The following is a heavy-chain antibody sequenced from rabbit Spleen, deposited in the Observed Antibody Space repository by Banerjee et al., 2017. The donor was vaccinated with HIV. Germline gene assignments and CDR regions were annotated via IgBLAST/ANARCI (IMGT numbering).Heavy chain of an antibody. D-gene: IGHD8-1*01. J-gene: IGHJ6*01. CDR2: INTYTVKS. V-gene: IGHV1S45*01. CDR1: GFSFSDRDV. Sequence: QQQLVESGGGLVKPGASLTLTCKASGFSFSDRDVMCWVRQAPGKGLEWIACINTYTVKSGYASWATGRFTFSRTSSTTVTLQMTSLTAADTATYFCARDTGTSFSTYGMDLWGPGTLVTVS. CDR3: ARDTGTSFSTYGMDL.